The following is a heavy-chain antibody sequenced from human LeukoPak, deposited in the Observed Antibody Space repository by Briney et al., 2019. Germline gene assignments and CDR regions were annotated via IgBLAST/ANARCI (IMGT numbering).Heavy chain of an antibody. CDR3: ARGFCTNGVCYLFDC. CDR2: IIPIFGTA. V-gene: IGHV1-69*05. D-gene: IGHD2-8*01. J-gene: IGHJ4*02. CDR1: GGTFSSYA. Sequence: ASVKVSCKASGGTFSSYAISWVRQAPGQGLEWMGRIIPIFGTANYAQKFQGRVTITTDESTSTAYMELSSLRSEDTAVYYCARGFCTNGVCYLFDCWGQGTLVTVSS.